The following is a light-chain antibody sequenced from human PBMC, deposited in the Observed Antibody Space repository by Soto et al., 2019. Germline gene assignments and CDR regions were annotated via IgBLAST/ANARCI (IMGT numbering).Light chain of an antibody. Sequence: DIQMNQSPSSLSASVGDRVTITCQASQDISNYLNWYQQKPGNAPKLLIYDASNFETGDPSRFSGSGAGTDFTFTISSLQPEYIATYYCQQYHNLPPYTFGQGTKLEIK. J-gene: IGKJ2*01. V-gene: IGKV1-33*01. CDR3: QQYHNLPPYT. CDR1: QDISNY. CDR2: DAS.